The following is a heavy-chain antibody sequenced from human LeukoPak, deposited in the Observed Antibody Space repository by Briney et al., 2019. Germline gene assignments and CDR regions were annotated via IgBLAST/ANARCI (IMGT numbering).Heavy chain of an antibody. CDR2: IYPRDSDT. Sequence: GESLKISCKGFGYSFSTYWIAWVRQMPGKGLEWMGIIYPRDSDTRYGPSFQGQVTISADKSISTAYLHWSSLKASDTAIYYCARSSGASDYWGQGTLVSVSS. V-gene: IGHV5-51*01. J-gene: IGHJ4*02. CDR3: ARSSGASDY. CDR1: GYSFSTYW. D-gene: IGHD2-15*01.